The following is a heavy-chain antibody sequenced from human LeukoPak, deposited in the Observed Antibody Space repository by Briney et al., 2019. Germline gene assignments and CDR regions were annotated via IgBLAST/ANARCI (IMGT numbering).Heavy chain of an antibody. V-gene: IGHV3-23*01. CDR2: ISDWCCST. D-gene: IGHD2-2*01. CDR1: VFTLRSYA. J-gene: IGHJ1*01. CDR3: SKNPSEYYYSSTSCYPYFQH. Sequence: GGSLRLSRVSSVFTLRSYAISGVRQAPAGGREWVSRISDWCCSTYFADSLRGRFAHPRDNHKHTLYLQMNRLPAGDDAVYFFSKNPSEYYYSSTSCYPYFQHWGQGTLVTVSS.